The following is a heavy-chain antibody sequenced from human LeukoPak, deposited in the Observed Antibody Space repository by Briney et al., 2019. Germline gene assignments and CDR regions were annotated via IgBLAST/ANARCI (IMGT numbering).Heavy chain of an antibody. D-gene: IGHD5-18*01. Sequence: SETLSLNCTVSGGSISSYYWSWIRQPPGKGLEWIGYIYYSGSTNYNPSLKSRVTISVDTSKNQFSLKLSSVTAADTAVYYCARLVDTAMVSHWGQGTLVTVSS. CDR2: IYYSGST. V-gene: IGHV4-59*08. CDR1: GGSISSYY. CDR3: ARLVDTAMVSH. J-gene: IGHJ4*02.